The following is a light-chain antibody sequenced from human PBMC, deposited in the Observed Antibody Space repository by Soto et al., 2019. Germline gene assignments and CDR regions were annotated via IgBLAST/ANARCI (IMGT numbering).Light chain of an antibody. CDR1: QSVLYSSNNKNY. Sequence: DIVMTQSPDSLAVSLGERATINCKSSQSVLYSSNNKNYLAWYQQKPGQPPKLLIYWASTRESGVPDRFSGSGSGTDFTLTISYLQAEDVAVYYCQQYYSVPFTFGPGTKVDIK. V-gene: IGKV4-1*01. CDR3: QQYYSVPFT. CDR2: WAS. J-gene: IGKJ3*01.